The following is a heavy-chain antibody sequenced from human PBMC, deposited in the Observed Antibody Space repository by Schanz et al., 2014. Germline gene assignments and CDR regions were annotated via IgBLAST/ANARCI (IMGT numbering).Heavy chain of an antibody. CDR2: MSYDGSIK. J-gene: IGHJ4*02. D-gene: IGHD2-2*01. CDR1: GFTFSTYA. Sequence: QVQLVESGGGLVQPGGSLRLSCAASGFTFSTYAMSWVRQAPGKGLEWVAAMSYDGSIKYYGDSVKGRFTISRDNSKNTLYLHMNTLRSEDTAVYYCAKDSTHIDIVLVPTAIDYWGQGTLVNVSS. V-gene: IGHV3-30*18. CDR3: AKDSTHIDIVLVPTAIDY.